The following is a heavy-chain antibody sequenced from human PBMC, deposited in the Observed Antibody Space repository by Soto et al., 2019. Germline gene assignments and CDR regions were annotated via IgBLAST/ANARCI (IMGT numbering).Heavy chain of an antibody. CDR2: VNSDGSST. V-gene: IGHV3-74*01. CDR1: GFTFTTNW. D-gene: IGHD2-15*01. Sequence: EVQLVESGGGLVQPGGSLRLSCAASGFTFTTNWMHWVRQAPGKGLVWVSRVNSDGSSTTYADSVKGRFTISRDNAKNTLYLQMDSLRDEDTAMYYCATAIVSFRFEYWGQGALVTVSS. J-gene: IGHJ4*02. CDR3: ATAIVSFRFEY.